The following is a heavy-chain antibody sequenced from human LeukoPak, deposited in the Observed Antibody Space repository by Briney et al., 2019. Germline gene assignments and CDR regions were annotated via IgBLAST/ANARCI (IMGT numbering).Heavy chain of an antibody. J-gene: IGHJ4*02. Sequence: GGSLRLSCAASGSTFSYHWMHWVRQAPGKGLVWVSRIQNDGTFATYADSVKGQFTVSRDNAENTLYLQMDSLRAEDTAVYYCAKGAEYFYDSNALLDYWGQGSLVTVSS. CDR2: IQNDGTFA. CDR1: GSTFSYHW. D-gene: IGHD3-22*01. CDR3: AKGAEYFYDSNALLDY. V-gene: IGHV3-74*01.